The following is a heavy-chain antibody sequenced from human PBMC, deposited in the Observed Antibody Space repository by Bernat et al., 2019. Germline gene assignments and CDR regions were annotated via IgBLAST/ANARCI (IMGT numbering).Heavy chain of an antibody. D-gene: IGHD5-12*01. CDR2: ISSSSSTI. Sequence: EVQLVESGGGLVQPGGSLRLSCAASGFTFSSYSMNWVRQAPGKGLEWVSYISSSSSTIYYADSVKGRFTISRDNAKNSLYLQMNSLRAEDTAVYYCATAPGRGYSGYDYYYYYGMDVWGQGTTVTVSS. J-gene: IGHJ6*02. V-gene: IGHV3-48*01. CDR1: GFTFSSYS. CDR3: ATAPGRGYSGYDYYYYYGMDV.